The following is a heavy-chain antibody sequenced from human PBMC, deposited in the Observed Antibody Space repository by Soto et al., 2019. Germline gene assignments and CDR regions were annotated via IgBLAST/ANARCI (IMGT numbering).Heavy chain of an antibody. J-gene: IGHJ3*02. CDR2: ISSSGSTI. Sequence: GESLKISCAASGFTFSDYYMSWIRQAPGKGLEWVSYISSSGSTIYYADSVKGRFTISRDNAKNSLYLQMNSLRAEDTSVYYCARVEGSSWDDAFDIWGQGTMVTVSS. CDR3: ARVEGSSWDDAFDI. D-gene: IGHD6-13*01. CDR1: GFTFSDYY. V-gene: IGHV3-11*01.